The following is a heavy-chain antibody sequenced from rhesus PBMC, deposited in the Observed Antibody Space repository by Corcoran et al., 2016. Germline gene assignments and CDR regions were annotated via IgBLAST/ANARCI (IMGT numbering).Heavy chain of an antibody. V-gene: IGHV4-173*01. J-gene: IGHJ4*01. D-gene: IGHD6-25*01. CDR2: ISGRGGST. CDR3: ARGGAAASTFDY. Sequence: QLQLQESGPGLVKPSETLSLTCAVSGGSISSNYWSWIRQPPGKGLEWIGRISGRGGSTDYNPSLESRVTMSTDASKNQFSLKLSCVTAADTAVYYCARGGAAASTFDYWGQGVLVTVSS. CDR1: GGSISSNY.